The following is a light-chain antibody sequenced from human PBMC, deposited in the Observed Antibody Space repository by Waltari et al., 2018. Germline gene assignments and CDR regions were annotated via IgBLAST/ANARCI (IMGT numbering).Light chain of an antibody. CDR1: RSVLLNSNTKNY. Sequence: EIVMTRSPASLAVSLGERATPNSKSSRSVLLNSNTKNYLAWYPQRPGQPPNLLIYWASTRESGVPDRFSGSGSGTDFTLTINSLQAEDVAVYYCQQYFTPPPTFGHGTKVEIK. J-gene: IGKJ1*01. CDR2: WAS. CDR3: QQYFTPPPT. V-gene: IGKV4-1*01.